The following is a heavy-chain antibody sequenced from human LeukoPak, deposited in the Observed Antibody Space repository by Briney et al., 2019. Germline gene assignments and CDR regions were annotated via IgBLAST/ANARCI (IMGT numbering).Heavy chain of an antibody. J-gene: IGHJ4*02. D-gene: IGHD3-16*02. Sequence: ASVKVSCKAFGYTFTSHYMHWVRQAPGQGLEWMGVINPSGGGANYGQTFQGRVTMTRDTSTSTVYMELSSLRSEDSAVYYCAREDMFYDYVSGTYPYFDFWGQGTLVIVSS. CDR1: GYTFTSHY. V-gene: IGHV1-46*01. CDR3: AREDMFYDYVSGTYPYFDF. CDR2: INPSGGGA.